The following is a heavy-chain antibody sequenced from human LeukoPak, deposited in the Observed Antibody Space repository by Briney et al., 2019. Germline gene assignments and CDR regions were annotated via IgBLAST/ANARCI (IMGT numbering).Heavy chain of an antibody. V-gene: IGHV4-39*07. CDR3: ARVEDNWNHTEDYYYYMDV. J-gene: IGHJ6*03. CDR2: IYYSGST. Sequence: PSETLSLTCTVSGGSISSSSYYWGWIRQPPGKGLEWIGSIYYSGSTNYNPSLKSRVTISVDKSKNQFSLKPSSVTAADTAVYYCARVEDNWNHTEDYYYYMDVWGKGTTVTVSS. CDR1: GGSISSSSYY. D-gene: IGHD1-20*01.